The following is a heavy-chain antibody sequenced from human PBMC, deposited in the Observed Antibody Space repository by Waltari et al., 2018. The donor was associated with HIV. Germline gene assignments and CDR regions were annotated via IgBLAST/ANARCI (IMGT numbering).Heavy chain of an antibody. CDR1: GESSRDHTREPYPSFSNSC. J-gene: IGHJ4*02. CDR2: VSRGGST. CDR3: ARGVGPDHIWANYPDF. V-gene: IGHV4-34*02. D-gene: IGHD3-16*01. Sequence: QVELQQWGTGLLNPSETLSPTCAVYGESSRDHTREPYPSFSNSCCNWFRQPPGKGLEWIGGVSRGGSTNYNPSLKRPISLSIDTSKKQFSLKLPSVTAADTAVYYCARGVGPDHIWANYPDFWGQGSLVVVSP.